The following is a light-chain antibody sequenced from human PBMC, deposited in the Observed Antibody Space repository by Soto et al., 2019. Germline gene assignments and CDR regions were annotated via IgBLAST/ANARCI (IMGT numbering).Light chain of an antibody. CDR3: IQDYNYPLT. J-gene: IGKJ4*01. CDR2: TAS. V-gene: IGKV1-6*01. Sequence: AIQMTQSPSSLSASVGDRVTTTCRASQGIRSELGWYQQKPGKAPNLLIYTASSLQSGVPSRFSGSGSGTDFTLTISSLQPEDFATYYCIQDYNYPLTFGGGTKVEIX. CDR1: QGIRSE.